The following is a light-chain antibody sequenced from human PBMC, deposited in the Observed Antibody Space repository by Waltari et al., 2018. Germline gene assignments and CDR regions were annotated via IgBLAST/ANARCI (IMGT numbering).Light chain of an antibody. V-gene: IGKV3-20*01. Sequence: IVLTQSPGTLSLSPGERATLSCRASQTVRTTYLAWYQQKPGQAPTLLIYGASSRATGIPDRFSGSGSGTDCSLTISSLEPEDFAVYYCQQYDISPLTFGGGTKVEIK. J-gene: IGKJ4*01. CDR1: QTVRTTY. CDR2: GAS. CDR3: QQYDISPLT.